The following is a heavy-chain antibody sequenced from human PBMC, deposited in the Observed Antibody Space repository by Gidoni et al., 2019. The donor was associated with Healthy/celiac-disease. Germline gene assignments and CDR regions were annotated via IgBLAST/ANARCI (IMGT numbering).Heavy chain of an antibody. CDR3: AREGGNYYGSGSYYYYYYYYYMDV. D-gene: IGHD3-10*01. CDR1: GGSFSGYS. Sequence: QVQLQQWGAGLLKPSETLSLTCAVSGGSFSGYSWIWIRQPPGKGLEWIGEINHSGSTNYNPSLKSRVTISVDTSKNQFSLKLSSVTAADTAVYYCAREGGNYYGSGSYYYYYYYYYMDVWGKGTTVTVSS. J-gene: IGHJ6*03. V-gene: IGHV4-34*01. CDR2: INHSGST.